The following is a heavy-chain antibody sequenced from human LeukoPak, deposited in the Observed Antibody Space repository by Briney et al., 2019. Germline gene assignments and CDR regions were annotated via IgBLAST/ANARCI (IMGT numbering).Heavy chain of an antibody. V-gene: IGHV4-34*01. J-gene: IGHJ4*02. D-gene: IGHD2-15*01. Sequence: SETLSLTCAVYGGSFSGYYWSWIRQPPGKGLEWIGEINHSGSTNYNPSLKSRVTISVDTSKNQFSLKLSSVTAAGTAVYYCARGGLYCSGGSCYSAYFDYWGQGTLVTVSS. CDR1: GGSFSGYY. CDR3: ARGGLYCSGGSCYSAYFDY. CDR2: INHSGST.